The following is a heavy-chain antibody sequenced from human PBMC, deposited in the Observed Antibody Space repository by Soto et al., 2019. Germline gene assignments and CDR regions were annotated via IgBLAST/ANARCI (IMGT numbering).Heavy chain of an antibody. D-gene: IGHD1-26*01. J-gene: IGHJ1*01. CDR1: GFTFSSYS. Sequence: EVQLVESGGGLVKPGGSLRLSCAASGFTFSSYSMNWVRQAPGKGLEWVSSISGSSTYIYYADSVKGRFTISRDNAKNSLDLEINSLRAEDTAVYYCARDPSDLWEPDQSFQHLGQGTLVTVSS. CDR3: ARDPSDLWEPDQSFQH. CDR2: ISGSSTYI. V-gene: IGHV3-21*01.